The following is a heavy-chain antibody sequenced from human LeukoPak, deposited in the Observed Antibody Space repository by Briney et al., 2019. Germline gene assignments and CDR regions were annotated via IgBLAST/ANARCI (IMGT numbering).Heavy chain of an antibody. CDR2: ICSDGST. CDR1: GSTVTGNY. CDR3: ARVIQSQLLKGYFDF. J-gene: IGHJ4*02. V-gene: IGHV3-53*01. D-gene: IGHD2-2*01. Sequence: PGGSLRLSCAVSGSTVTGNYMTWVRQAPGKGLEWVSIICSDGSTYYADSVKGRFSISRDHSKNTVFLQMNSLRGEDTGVYYCARVIQSQLLKGYFDFWGQGALVTVSS.